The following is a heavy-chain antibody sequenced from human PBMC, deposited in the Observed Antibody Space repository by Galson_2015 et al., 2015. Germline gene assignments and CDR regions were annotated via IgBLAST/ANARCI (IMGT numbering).Heavy chain of an antibody. CDR1: GCSFTRYW. V-gene: IGHV5-51*01. CDR2: IYPGDSDT. J-gene: IGHJ4*02. CDR3: ARHASRDH. Sequence: QSGAQVTKPGESLQISCTDSGCSFTRYWIGWVRQMPGKGLEWMGIIYPGDSDTRYSPSFQGQVTISADKSINTAYLQWSSLKASDTAIYYCARHASRDHWGQGTLVTVSS.